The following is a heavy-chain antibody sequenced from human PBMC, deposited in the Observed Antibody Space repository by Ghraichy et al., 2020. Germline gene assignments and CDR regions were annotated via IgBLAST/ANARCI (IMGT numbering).Heavy chain of an antibody. J-gene: IGHJ4*02. CDR3: ARDHPSSCYFDT. V-gene: IGHV4-31*03. CDR2: IYYSGTT. CDR1: GVSIRAGGYY. Sequence: SQTLSLTCNVYGVSIRAGGYYWSWIRRLPGKGLEWIGYIYYSGTTYYNPSLKSRLTISVDPYKTQISLKLSSVTAADTAVYYCARDHPSSCYFDTWGQGTLVTVSS.